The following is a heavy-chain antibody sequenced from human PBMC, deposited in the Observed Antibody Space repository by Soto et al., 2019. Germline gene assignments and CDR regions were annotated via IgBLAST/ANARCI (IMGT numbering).Heavy chain of an antibody. J-gene: IGHJ3*01. D-gene: IGHD3-22*01. V-gene: IGHV1-69*02. CDR1: GGTFSSYT. CDR2: IIPILGVA. Sequence: QVQLVQSGADVKKPGSSVKVSSKASGGTFSSYTISWVRQAPGQGLEWMGRIIPILGVANYAHKFQGRVTITADKSTSTAYMELSSLRSEDTAVYYCAINYYDTAPYWGQGTMVTVSS. CDR3: AINYYDTAPY.